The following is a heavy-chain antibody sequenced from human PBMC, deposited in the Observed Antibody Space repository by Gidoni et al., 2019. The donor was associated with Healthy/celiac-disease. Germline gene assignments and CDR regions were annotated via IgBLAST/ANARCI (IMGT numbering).Heavy chain of an antibody. V-gene: IGHV4-34*01. CDR2: INHSGST. CDR3: ARERKPQGRYYFDY. J-gene: IGHJ4*02. D-gene: IGHD3-16*01. Sequence: GEINHSGSTNYNPSLKSRVTISVDTSKNQFSLKLSSVTAADTAVYYCARERKPQGRYYFDYWGQGTLVTVSS.